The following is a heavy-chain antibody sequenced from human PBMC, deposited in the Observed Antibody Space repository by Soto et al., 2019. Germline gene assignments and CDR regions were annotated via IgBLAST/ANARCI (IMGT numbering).Heavy chain of an antibody. Sequence: PSETLSLTCAVSGGSISSSNWCSWVRQPPGKGLEWIGEIYHSGSTNYNPSLKSRVTISVDKSKNQFSLKLSSVTAADTAVYYCARETSSGWYYFDYWGQGTRATVSS. V-gene: IGHV4-4*02. J-gene: IGHJ4*02. D-gene: IGHD6-19*01. CDR1: GGSISSSNW. CDR3: ARETSSGWYYFDY. CDR2: IYHSGST.